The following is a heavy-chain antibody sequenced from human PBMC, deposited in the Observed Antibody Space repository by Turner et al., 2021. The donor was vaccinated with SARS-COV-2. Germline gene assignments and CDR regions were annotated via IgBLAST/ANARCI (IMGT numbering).Heavy chain of an antibody. Sequence: QVQLVQSGAEVKKPGSSVKVSCKASGGTFSSHVISWVRQAPGQGREWMGGIIPILGIANYAQKFQGRVTITADKSTSTAYMELSSLRSEDTAVYYCARRHSGNYDAFDIWGQGTMVTVSS. J-gene: IGHJ3*02. D-gene: IGHD1-26*01. CDR1: GGTFSSHV. CDR3: ARRHSGNYDAFDI. V-gene: IGHV1-69*10. CDR2: IIPILGIA.